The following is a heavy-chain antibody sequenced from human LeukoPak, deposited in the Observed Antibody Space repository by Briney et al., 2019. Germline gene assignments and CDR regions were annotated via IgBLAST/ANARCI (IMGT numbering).Heavy chain of an antibody. Sequence: GASVKVSCKASGYTFSSYDINWVRQAAGQGLEWMGWISAYNGNTNYAQKLQGRVTMTTDTSTSTAYMELRSLRSDDTAVYYCARVSSSSWYDDQMNWFDPWGQGTLVTVSS. CDR2: ISAYNGNT. CDR1: GYTFSSYD. V-gene: IGHV1-18*01. CDR3: ARVSSSSWYDDQMNWFDP. J-gene: IGHJ5*02. D-gene: IGHD6-13*01.